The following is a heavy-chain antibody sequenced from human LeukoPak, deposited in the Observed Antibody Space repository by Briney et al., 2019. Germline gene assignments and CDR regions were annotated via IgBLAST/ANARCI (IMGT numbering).Heavy chain of an antibody. CDR1: GFTFSSYG. J-gene: IGHJ4*02. Sequence: GRSLRLSCAASGFTFSSYGMHWVRQAPGKGLEWVAVISYDGSNKYYADSVKGRFTISRDNSKNTLYLQMNSLRAEDTAVYYCAKDSSGGCGGDCYLYYFDYWGQGTLVTVSS. V-gene: IGHV3-30*18. CDR3: AKDSSGGCGGDCYLYYFDY. CDR2: ISYDGSNK. D-gene: IGHD2-21*02.